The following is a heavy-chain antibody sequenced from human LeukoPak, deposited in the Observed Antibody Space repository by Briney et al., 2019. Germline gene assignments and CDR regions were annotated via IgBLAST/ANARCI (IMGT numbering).Heavy chain of an antibody. V-gene: IGHV3-43*02. D-gene: IGHD3-22*01. CDR2: ISGDGGST. Sequence: GGSLRLSCAASGFTFDDYAMHWVRQAPGKGLGWVSLISGDGGSTYYADSVKGRFTISRDNSKNSLYLQMNSLRTEDTALYYCAKDILPYYYDSSGYSPLDYWGQGTLVTVSS. J-gene: IGHJ4*02. CDR1: GFTFDDYA. CDR3: AKDILPYYYDSSGYSPLDY.